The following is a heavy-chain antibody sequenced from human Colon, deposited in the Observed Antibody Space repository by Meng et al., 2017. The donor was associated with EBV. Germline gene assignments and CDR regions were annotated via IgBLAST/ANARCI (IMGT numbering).Heavy chain of an antibody. CDR1: GGSLSGYY. CDR3: ARTFGYCSNNNCPRTLGY. V-gene: IGHV4-34*02. J-gene: IGHJ4*02. CDR2: INHSGSA. Sequence: QVQLQQLGAGLLNPSETLSLTCGVSGGSLSGYYWSWIRHFPGRTLEFIGDINHSGSANYNPSLRSRVTISVDTSKNQIFLNLHSVTAADTAVYHCARTFGYCSNNNCPRTLGYWGQGTLVTVSS. D-gene: IGHD2-2*03.